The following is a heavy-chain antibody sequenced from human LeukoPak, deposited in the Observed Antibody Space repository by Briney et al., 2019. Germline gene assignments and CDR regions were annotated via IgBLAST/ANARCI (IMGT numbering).Heavy chain of an antibody. D-gene: IGHD5-18*01. CDR1: GFTFSSYA. CDR2: ISGSGGST. V-gene: IGHV3-23*01. CDR3: AKDSTRGYSYGYPDY. J-gene: IGHJ4*02. Sequence: GGSLRLSRAASGFTFSSYAMSWVRQAPGKGLEWVSAISGSGGSTYYADSVKGRFTISRDNSKNTLYLQMNSLRAEDTAVYYCAKDSTRGYSYGYPDYWGQGTLVTVSS.